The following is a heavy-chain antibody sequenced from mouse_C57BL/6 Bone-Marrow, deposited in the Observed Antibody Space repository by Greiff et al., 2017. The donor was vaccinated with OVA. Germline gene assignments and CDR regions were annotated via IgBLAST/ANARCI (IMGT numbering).Heavy chain of an antibody. CDR3: TTFHYYGFDY. V-gene: IGHV14-4*01. Sequence: VQLQQSGAELVRPGASVKLSCTASGFNIKDDYMHWVKQRPEQGLEWIGWIDPENGDTEYASKFQGKATITADTSSNTAYLQLSSLTSEDTAVYYCTTFHYYGFDYWGQGTTLTVSS. J-gene: IGHJ2*01. CDR2: IDPENGDT. D-gene: IGHD1-1*01. CDR1: GFNIKDDY.